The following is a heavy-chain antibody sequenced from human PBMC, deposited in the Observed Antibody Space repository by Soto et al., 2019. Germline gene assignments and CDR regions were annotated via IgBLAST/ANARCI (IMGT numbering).Heavy chain of an antibody. J-gene: IGHJ4*02. CDR1: GGSINTHY. CDR2: IYYSGST. Sequence: QVQLQESGPGLVRPSETLSLTCTVSGGSINTHYWSWIRQPPGKELEWIGYIYYSGSTKDSPSFQSLITISMDQDKQQFSLNLRSVAAADTAIYSCARGVDPERPYYFDYWGQGIVVTVS. V-gene: IGHV4-59*11. CDR3: ARGVDPERPYYFDY. D-gene: IGHD1-1*01.